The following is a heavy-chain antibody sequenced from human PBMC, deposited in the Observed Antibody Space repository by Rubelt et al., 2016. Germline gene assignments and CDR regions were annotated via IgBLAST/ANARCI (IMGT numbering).Heavy chain of an antibody. D-gene: IGHD3-10*01. J-gene: IGHJ4*02. CDR3: ARGGKFGELLIDS. CDR2: INPNSGGT. V-gene: IGHV1-2*06. Sequence: GLEWMGRINPNSGGTNYAQKFQGRVTMTRDTSISTAYMELSRLRSDDTAVYYCARGGKFGELLIDSWGQGTLATVSS.